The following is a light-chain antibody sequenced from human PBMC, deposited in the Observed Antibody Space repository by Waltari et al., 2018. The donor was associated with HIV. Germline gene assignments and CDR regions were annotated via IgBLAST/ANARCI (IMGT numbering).Light chain of an antibody. CDR2: SAS. CDR1: Q. Sequence: DVQMTQSPSSVSASVGDSVTITCRASQKPGKAPKLLISSASTLESGVPSRFSGSGSGTDFTLTINSLQPEDFTTYYCQQANSFPFTFGPGTKVDIK. V-gene: IGKV1-12*02. J-gene: IGKJ3*01. CDR3: QQANSFPFT.